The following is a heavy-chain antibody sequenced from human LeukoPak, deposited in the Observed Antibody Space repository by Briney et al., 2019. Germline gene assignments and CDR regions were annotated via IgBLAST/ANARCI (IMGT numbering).Heavy chain of an antibody. J-gene: IGHJ4*02. D-gene: IGHD2-15*01. CDR3: ARRMCSGGSCYNYFDY. Sequence: PGGSLRLSCAASGFTFSSYWMSWVRQAPGKGLEWVANIKQDGSEKYYVDSVKGRFTISRDNAKNSLYLQMNSLRAEDTAVYYCARRMCSGGSCYNYFDYWGQGTLVTVSS. V-gene: IGHV3-7*01. CDR1: GFTFSSYW. CDR2: IKQDGSEK.